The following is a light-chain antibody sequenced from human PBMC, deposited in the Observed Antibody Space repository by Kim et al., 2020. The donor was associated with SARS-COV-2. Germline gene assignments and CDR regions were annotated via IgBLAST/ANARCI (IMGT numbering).Light chain of an antibody. CDR1: QSVSSSY. J-gene: IGKJ1*01. V-gene: IGKV3-20*01. CDR2: GAS. Sequence: EIVLTQSPGTLSLSPGKRATLSCRASQSVSSSYLAWYQQKPGQAPRLLIYGASSRATGIPDRFSGSGSGTDFTLTISRLEPEDFAVYYCQQYGSSTETFGQGTKVDIK. CDR3: QQYGSSTET.